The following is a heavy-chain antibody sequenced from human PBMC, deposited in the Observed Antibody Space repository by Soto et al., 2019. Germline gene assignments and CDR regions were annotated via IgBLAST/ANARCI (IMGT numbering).Heavy chain of an antibody. CDR3: ARPYSSGWNPFDY. V-gene: IGHV4-34*01. J-gene: IGHJ4*02. CDR2: VYYSGTT. D-gene: IGHD6-19*01. Sequence: PSETLSLTCAVYGGSFSDHYWSWIRQPPGKGLEWIGSVYYSGTTYYNPSLKSRVTISVDTSKSQFSLKLNSVTAADTAVYYCARPYSSGWNPFDYWGQGTLVTVSS. CDR1: GGSFSDHY.